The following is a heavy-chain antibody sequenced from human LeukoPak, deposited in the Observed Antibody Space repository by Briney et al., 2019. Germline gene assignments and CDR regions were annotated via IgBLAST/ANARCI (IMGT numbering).Heavy chain of an antibody. CDR3: ARGDSYSSTYYTTYYFDY. CDR1: GGSISSNY. D-gene: IGHD6-13*01. J-gene: IGHJ4*02. V-gene: IGHV4-59*01. CDR2: IYHSGGT. Sequence: PSETLSRTCTVSGGSISSNYWSWIRQPPGRGLEWIGYIYHSGGTNYNPSLKSRVTISADTSKNQFSLKLSSVTAADTAVYYCARGDSYSSTYYTTYYFDYWGQGTLVTVSS.